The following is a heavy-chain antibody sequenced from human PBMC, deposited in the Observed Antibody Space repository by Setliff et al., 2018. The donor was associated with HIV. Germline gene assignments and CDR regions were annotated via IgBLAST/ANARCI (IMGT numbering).Heavy chain of an antibody. CDR2: ISAHNGNT. J-gene: IGHJ5*02. V-gene: IGHV1-18*01. CDR3: ASSVDNYGDNRWFDP. CDR1: GYTFTSYG. D-gene: IGHD4-17*01. Sequence: ASVKVSCKASGYTFTSYGISWVRQAPGQGLEWMGWISAHNGNTKYAQNFQGRVTMTTDTSTSTVYMELRSLRSDDTAVYYCASSVDNYGDNRWFDPWGQGTLVTVSS.